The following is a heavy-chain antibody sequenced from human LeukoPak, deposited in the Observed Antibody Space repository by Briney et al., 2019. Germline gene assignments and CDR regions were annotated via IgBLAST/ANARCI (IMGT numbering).Heavy chain of an antibody. V-gene: IGHV4-39*01. CDR1: GGSISSGSYY. D-gene: IGHD3-22*01. J-gene: IGHJ3*02. Sequence: SETLSLTCTVSGGSISSGSYYWSWIRQPPGKGLEWIGSIYYSGSTCYDPSLKSRVTISVDTSKNQFSLKLSSVTAADTAVYYCARLSASGSFEAFDIWGQGTMVTVSS. CDR3: ARLSASGSFEAFDI. CDR2: IYYSGST.